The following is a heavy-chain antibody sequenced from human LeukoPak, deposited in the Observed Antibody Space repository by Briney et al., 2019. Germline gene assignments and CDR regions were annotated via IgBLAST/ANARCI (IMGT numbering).Heavy chain of an antibody. CDR2: IIPISGTT. CDR3: ATSAYTGGVFDY. D-gene: IGHD2-8*02. J-gene: IGHJ4*02. CDR1: GGTFSSYA. V-gene: IGHV1-69*13. Sequence: ASVKVSCKTSGGTFSSYAISWVRQAPGQGLEWMGGIIPISGTTNNAQKFQGRVTITADESTSTAYMELGSLRSEDTAVYYCATSAYTGGVFDYWGQGTLVTVSS.